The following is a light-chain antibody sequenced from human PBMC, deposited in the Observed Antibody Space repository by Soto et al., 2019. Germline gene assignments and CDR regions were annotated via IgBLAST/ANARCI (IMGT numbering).Light chain of an antibody. Sequence: SYELTQTPSVSVSPGQTASITCSGDKLGEKYACWYQQKSGQSPVLVIYQDVKRPSGIPERFSGSNFGNTATLTISGTQAVDEADYYCQAWDSGVVFGGGTKLTVL. J-gene: IGLJ2*01. CDR1: KLGEKY. CDR3: QAWDSGVV. V-gene: IGLV3-1*01. CDR2: QDV.